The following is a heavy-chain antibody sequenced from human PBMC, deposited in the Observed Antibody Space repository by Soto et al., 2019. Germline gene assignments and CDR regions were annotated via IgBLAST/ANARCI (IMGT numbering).Heavy chain of an antibody. J-gene: IGHJ6*02. D-gene: IGHD1-1*01. CDR3: ATQPGANFYGMDV. CDR2: ISSSSSYI. V-gene: IGHV3-21*01. Sequence: GGSLRLSCAASGFTFSSYSMNWVCQAPGKGLEWVSSISSSSSYIYYADSGKGRFTISRDNAKNSLYLQMNSLTAEDTAVYYSATQPGANFYGMDVWGQGTTVTVSS. CDR1: GFTFSSYS.